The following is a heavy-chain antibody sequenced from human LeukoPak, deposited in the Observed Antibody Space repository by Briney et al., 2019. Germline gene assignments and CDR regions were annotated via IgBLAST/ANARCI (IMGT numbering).Heavy chain of an antibody. V-gene: IGHV3-33*01. J-gene: IGHJ4*02. Sequence: GRSLRLSCAASGFTFSSYGMHWVRQAPGKGLEWVAVIWYDGSNKYYADSAKDRFTISRDNSKTTLYLQMNSLRAEDTAVYYCVRDSGMTSISSFDYWGQGTLVTVSS. CDR3: VRDSGMTSISSFDY. CDR2: IWYDGSNK. D-gene: IGHD2-21*02. CDR1: GFTFSSYG.